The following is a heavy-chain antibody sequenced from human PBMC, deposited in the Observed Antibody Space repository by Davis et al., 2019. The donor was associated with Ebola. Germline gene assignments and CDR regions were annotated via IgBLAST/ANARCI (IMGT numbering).Heavy chain of an antibody. CDR1: GASFNSHF. V-gene: IGHV4-59*08. Sequence: PSETLSLTCTVSGASFNSHFWSWIRQPPGKGLAWIGYIHYTGSTNYNPSLESRVTMSVDTSKNQFSLKLSSVTAADTAVYYCARHESNWNDDYFDYWGQGTLVTVSS. CDR3: ARHESNWNDDYFDY. CDR2: IHYTGST. J-gene: IGHJ4*02. D-gene: IGHD1-1*01.